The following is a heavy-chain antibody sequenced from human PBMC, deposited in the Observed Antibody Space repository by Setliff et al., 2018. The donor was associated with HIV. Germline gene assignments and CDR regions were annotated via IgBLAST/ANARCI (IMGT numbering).Heavy chain of an antibody. D-gene: IGHD3-3*01. Sequence: PSETLSLTCTVSGGSISSGSDYWSWIRQPAGKGLEWIGQIHVSGTTNYNPSLKSRVTISIDTSKHQFSLQLTSVTAADTAVYLCARDVMEWFGNYFDNWGQGALVTVSS. CDR2: IHVSGTT. CDR1: GGSISSGSDY. J-gene: IGHJ4*02. CDR3: ARDVMEWFGNYFDN. V-gene: IGHV4-61*09.